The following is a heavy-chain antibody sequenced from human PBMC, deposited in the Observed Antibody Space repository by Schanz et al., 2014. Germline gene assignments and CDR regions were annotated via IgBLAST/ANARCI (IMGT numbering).Heavy chain of an antibody. V-gene: IGHV3-23*01. CDR2: ISGSGGST. J-gene: IGHJ3*02. D-gene: IGHD3-10*01. CDR1: GFSFSSYA. CDR3: AKGRFGELSAFDI. Sequence: EMQLLESGGGLIQPGGSLRLSCAASGFSFSSYAMGWVRQAPGKGLEWVSAISGSGGSTYYADSVKGRFTISRDNSKNTLYLQMNSLRAEDTAVYYCAKGRFGELSAFDIWGQGTMVTVSS.